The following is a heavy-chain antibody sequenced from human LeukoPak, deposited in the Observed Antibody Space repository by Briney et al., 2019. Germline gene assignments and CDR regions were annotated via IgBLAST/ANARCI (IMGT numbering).Heavy chain of an antibody. CDR2: ISYDGSNK. D-gene: IGHD2-2*01. Sequence: GGSLRLSCAASGFTFSSYAMHWVRQAPGKGLEWVAVISYDGSNKYYADSVKGRFTISRDNSKNTLYLQMNSLRAEDTAVYYCARVGYCSSTSCYFPFDIWGQGAMVTVSS. CDR1: GFTFSSYA. V-gene: IGHV3-30-3*01. J-gene: IGHJ3*02. CDR3: ARVGYCSSTSCYFPFDI.